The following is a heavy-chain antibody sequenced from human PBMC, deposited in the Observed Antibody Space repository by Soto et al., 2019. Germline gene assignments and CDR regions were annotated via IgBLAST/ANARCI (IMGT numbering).Heavy chain of an antibody. CDR3: AKGFVVVPAAIRGTTGNAFDI. V-gene: IGHV3-23*01. CDR1: GFTFSSYA. D-gene: IGHD2-2*01. J-gene: IGHJ3*02. CDR2: ISGSGGST. Sequence: PGGSLRLSCAASGFTFSSYAMSWVRQAPGKGLEWVSAISGSGGSTYYADSVKGRFTISRDNSKNTLYLQMNSLRAEDTAVYYCAKGFVVVPAAIRGTTGNAFDIWGQGTMVTVSS.